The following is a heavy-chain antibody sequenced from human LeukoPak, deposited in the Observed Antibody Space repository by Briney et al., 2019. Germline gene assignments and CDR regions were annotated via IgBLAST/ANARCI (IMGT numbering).Heavy chain of an antibody. CDR3: ASGTKRGYSYGYGYFDY. CDR2: INPSGGST. J-gene: IGHJ4*02. D-gene: IGHD5-18*01. CDR1: GYTFTSYY. Sequence: GASVKVSCKASGYTFTSYYMHWVRQAPGQGLEWMGIINPSGGSTSYAQKFQGRVTMTRDTSTSTVYMELSSLRSEDTAVYYCASGTKRGYSYGYGYFDYWGQGTLVTVSS. V-gene: IGHV1-46*01.